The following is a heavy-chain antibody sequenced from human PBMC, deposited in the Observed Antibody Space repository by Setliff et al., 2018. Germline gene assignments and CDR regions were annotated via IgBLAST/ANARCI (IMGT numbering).Heavy chain of an antibody. CDR1: GASISSTYY. CDR2: IYYRGIN. V-gene: IGHV4-39*01. Sequence: PSETLSLTCTVSGASISSTYYWGWVRQSPEKGLEWIGSIYYRGINFSNPSLKSRVAMSLDVPERQFALKLSSVTAVDAAVYYCAREGRWDYSYPIYWGQGILVTVSS. J-gene: IGHJ4*02. D-gene: IGHD4-4*01. CDR3: AREGRWDYSYPIY.